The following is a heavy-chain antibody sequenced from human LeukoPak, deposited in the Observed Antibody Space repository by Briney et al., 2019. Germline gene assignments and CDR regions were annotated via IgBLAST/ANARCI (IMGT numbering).Heavy chain of an antibody. CDR2: IYYSGST. CDR1: GDSISSYY. D-gene: IGHD3-10*01. Sequence: SETLSLTCTVSGDSISSYYWNWVRQPPGKGLEWIGYIYYSGSTNCNPSLKSRVTISIDTSKNQFSLRLRSVTAADTAVYYCAREVPIVRGLRWDYWGQGTLVTVSS. V-gene: IGHV4-59*01. CDR3: AREVPIVRGLRWDY. J-gene: IGHJ4*02.